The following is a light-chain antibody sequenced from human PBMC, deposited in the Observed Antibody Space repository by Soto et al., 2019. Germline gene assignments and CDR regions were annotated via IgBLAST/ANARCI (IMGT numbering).Light chain of an antibody. V-gene: IGKV1-9*01. CDR1: QDISRC. CDR2: GAS. J-gene: IGKJ5*01. CDR3: QQLDAFPRT. Sequence: DIHLTQSPSFLSASVGDRVTIACRASQDISRCLVWYQQKPGKAPKVLIYGASTLQSGVPSRFSGSGSGTEFTLTISSLQPEDFATYYCQQLDAFPRTVGQGTRLEIK.